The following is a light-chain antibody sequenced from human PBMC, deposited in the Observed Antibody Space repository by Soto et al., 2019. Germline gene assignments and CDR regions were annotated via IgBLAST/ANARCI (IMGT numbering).Light chain of an antibody. V-gene: IGLV2-8*01. CDR3: SSYAGSNSYV. J-gene: IGLJ1*01. CDR2: EVS. CDR1: SSDVGGYNY. Sequence: QSALTQPPSASGSPEQSVTISCTGTSSDVGGYNYVSWYQQHPGKAPKLMIYEVSKRPSGVPDRFSGSKSGNTASLTVSGLQAEDEADYYCSSYAGSNSYVFGTGTKLTVL.